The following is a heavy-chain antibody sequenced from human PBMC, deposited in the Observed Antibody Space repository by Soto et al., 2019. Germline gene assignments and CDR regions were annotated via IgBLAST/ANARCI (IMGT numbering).Heavy chain of an antibody. CDR1: GGSISGSSYY. V-gene: IGHV4-39*01. CDR3: ARPLRYSSGPSSWFDP. J-gene: IGHJ5*02. D-gene: IGHD6-19*01. Sequence: PSETLSLTCTVSGGSISGSSYYWGWIRQPPGKGLEWIGNIYLSGTTYYNPSPKSRVTISYDTSKNQFSLNLRSVTAADTAVYYCARPLRYSSGPSSWFDPWGQGTLVTVSS. CDR2: IYLSGTT.